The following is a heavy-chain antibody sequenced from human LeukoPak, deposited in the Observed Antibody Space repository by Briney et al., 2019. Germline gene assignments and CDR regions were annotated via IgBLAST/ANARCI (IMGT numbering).Heavy chain of an antibody. CDR1: GYTFTGYY. V-gene: IGHV1-2*02. D-gene: IGHD2-15*01. Sequence: GASVKLSCTASGYTFTGYYMHWVRQAPGQGLEWVALINPNSGGTNYAQKFQGRGTMTRDTSISTAYMELSRLRSDDTAVYYCAIETDIVVVVAATPEHWFDPWGQGTLVTVSS. CDR2: INPNSGGT. CDR3: AIETDIVVVVAATPEHWFDP. J-gene: IGHJ5*02.